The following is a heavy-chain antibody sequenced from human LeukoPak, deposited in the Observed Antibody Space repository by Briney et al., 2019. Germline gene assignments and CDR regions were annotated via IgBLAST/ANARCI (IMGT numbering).Heavy chain of an antibody. D-gene: IGHD1-26*01. J-gene: IGHJ4*02. V-gene: IGHV3-23*01. Sequence: GGSLRLSCVASGFTFSSYGMSWVRQAPGKGLEWVSAISGSGGSTYYADSVKGRFTISRDNSKNTLYLQMNSLRAEDTAVYYCAKDPGRGATTDYWGQGTLVTVSS. CDR2: ISGSGGST. CDR1: GFTFSSYG. CDR3: AKDPGRGATTDY.